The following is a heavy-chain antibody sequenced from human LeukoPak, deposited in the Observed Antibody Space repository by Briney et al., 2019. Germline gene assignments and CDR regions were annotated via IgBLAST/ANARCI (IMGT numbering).Heavy chain of an antibody. D-gene: IGHD6-13*01. J-gene: IGHJ4*02. V-gene: IGHV1-69*04. Sequence: SVKVSCKAPGGTFSSYAISWVRQAPGQGLEWMGRIIPILGIANYAQKFQGRVTITADKSTSTAYMELSSLRSEDMAVYYCAAAGTGAYYFDYWGQGTLVTVSS. CDR2: IIPILGIA. CDR1: GGTFSSYA. CDR3: AAAGTGAYYFDY.